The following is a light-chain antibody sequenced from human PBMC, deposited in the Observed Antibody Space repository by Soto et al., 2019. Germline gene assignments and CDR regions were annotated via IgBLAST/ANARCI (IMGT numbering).Light chain of an antibody. J-gene: IGLJ2*01. CDR1: GSSIGTNT. CDR3: AAWDGSLNNVL. V-gene: IGLV1-44*01. CDR2: GDN. Sequence: QSVLTQPPSASGTPGQRGTISCSGSGSSIGTNTVNWYRQLQGTAPKLLIYGDNQRPSGVPDRFSGSKSGTSASLAISGLQSEDEAEYYCAAWDGSLNNVLFGGGTKLTVL.